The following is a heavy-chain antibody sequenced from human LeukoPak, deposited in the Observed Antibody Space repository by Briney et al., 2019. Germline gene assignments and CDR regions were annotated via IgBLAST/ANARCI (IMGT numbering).Heavy chain of an antibody. J-gene: IGHJ4*02. V-gene: IGHV3-21*01. CDR1: GFTFSSYS. CDR3: AREAYSSGWYAAYFDY. Sequence: GGSLRLSCAASGFTFSSYSMNWVRQAPGKGLEWVSSITSSGTYIYYADSLKGRFTISRDNAKNSLYLQMNSLRAEDTAVYYCAREAYSSGWYAAYFDYWGQGTLVTVSS. CDR2: ITSSGTYI. D-gene: IGHD6-19*01.